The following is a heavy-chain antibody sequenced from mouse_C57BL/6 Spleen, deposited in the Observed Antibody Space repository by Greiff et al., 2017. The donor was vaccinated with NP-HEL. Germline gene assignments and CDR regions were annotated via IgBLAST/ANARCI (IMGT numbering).Heavy chain of an antibody. V-gene: IGHV1-42*01. CDR3: ARDAFYGSTWFAY. CDR1: GYSFTGYY. D-gene: IGHD1-1*01. CDR2: INPSTGGT. J-gene: IGHJ3*01. Sequence: VQLKESGPELVKPGASVKISCKASGYSFTGYYMNWVKQSPEKSLEWIGEINPSTGGTTYNQKFKAKATLTVDKSSSTAYMQLKSLTSEDSAVYFCARDAFYGSTWFAYWGQGTLVTVSA.